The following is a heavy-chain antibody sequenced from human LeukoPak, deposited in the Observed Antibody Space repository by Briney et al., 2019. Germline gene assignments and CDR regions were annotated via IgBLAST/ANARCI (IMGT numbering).Heavy chain of an antibody. Sequence: SETLSLTCIVSGDSTSSDDCWGWTRQPPGKGLEWIGSISNRGSPYYNPSLKSRVTMSADTPNNQFSLRLSSVTAADTAVYYCARDGGFYYTASPNSWFDPWGQGTLVTVSS. CDR1: GDSTSSDDC. D-gene: IGHD1-26*01. V-gene: IGHV4-38-2*02. J-gene: IGHJ5*02. CDR3: ARDGGFYYTASPNSWFDP. CDR2: ISNRGSP.